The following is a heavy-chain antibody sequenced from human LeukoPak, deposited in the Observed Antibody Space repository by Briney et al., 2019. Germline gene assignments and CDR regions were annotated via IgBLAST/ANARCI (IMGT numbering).Heavy chain of an antibody. CDR2: IYYSGST. D-gene: IGHD3-22*01. CDR1: GGSISSYH. J-gene: IGHJ4*02. Sequence: PSETLSLTCTVSGGSISSYHWSWIRQPPGKGLEWIGYIYYSGSTNYNPSLKSRVTISLDTSKNQFSLKVRSVTAADTAVYYCARHSSGYLSYFDYWGQGPLVPVSS. CDR3: ARHSSGYLSYFDY. V-gene: IGHV4-59*08.